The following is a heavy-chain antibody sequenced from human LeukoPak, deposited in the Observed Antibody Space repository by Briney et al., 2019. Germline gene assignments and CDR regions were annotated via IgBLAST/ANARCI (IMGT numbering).Heavy chain of an antibody. Sequence: GGSLRLSCAASGFTFSSYSMNWVRQAPGKGLEWVSSISSSSSYIYYADSVKGRFTISRDNAKNSLFLQMNSLRAEDTAVYYCARDYDILTGHYYYYMDVWGKGTTVTVSS. CDR1: GFTFSSYS. J-gene: IGHJ6*03. CDR2: ISSSSSYI. CDR3: ARDYDILTGHYYYYMDV. V-gene: IGHV3-21*06. D-gene: IGHD3-9*01.